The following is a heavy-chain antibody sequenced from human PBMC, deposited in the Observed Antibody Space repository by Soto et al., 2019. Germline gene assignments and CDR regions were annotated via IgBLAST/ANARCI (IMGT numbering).Heavy chain of an antibody. D-gene: IGHD3-16*02. V-gene: IGHV3-7*01. CDR2: IKQDGSEK. CDR3: ARIRVWGSYRHCDS. J-gene: IGHJ4*02. Sequence: EVQLVESGGGLVQPGGSLRLSCAASGFTFSSYWMSWVRQAPGKGLEWVANIKQDGSEKYYVDSVKGRFTISRDNAKNALYLQMNSLRAEDTAVYYCARIRVWGSYRHCDSWGQGTLVTVSS. CDR1: GFTFSSYW.